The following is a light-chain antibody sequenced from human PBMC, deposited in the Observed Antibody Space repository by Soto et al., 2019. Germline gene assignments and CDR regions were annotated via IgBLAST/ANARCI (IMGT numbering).Light chain of an antibody. CDR1: SSDVGGYKY. V-gene: IGLV2-14*01. CDR2: EVS. J-gene: IGLJ1*01. Sequence: QSALTQPASVSGSPGQSITISCTGTSSDVGGYKYVSWYQQHPGKAPKLMIYEVSNRPSGVSNRFSGSKSGNTASLTISGLQTEDEADYYCSSSTTSSSYVFGTGTKVTVL. CDR3: SSSTTSSSYV.